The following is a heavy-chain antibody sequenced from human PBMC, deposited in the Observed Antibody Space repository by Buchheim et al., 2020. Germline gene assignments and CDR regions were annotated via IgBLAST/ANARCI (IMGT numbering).Heavy chain of an antibody. V-gene: IGHV3-33*01. CDR1: GFTFSSYG. CDR2: IWYDGSNK. D-gene: IGHD6-19*01. J-gene: IGHJ4*02. Sequence: QVQLVESGGGVVQPGRSLRLSCAASGFTFSSYGMHWVRQAPGKGLEWVAVIWYDGSNKYYADSVKGRFTISRDNSKNTLYLQMNSLRAEDTAVYYCARAPHSSSGWYGAGYFDYWGQGTL. CDR3: ARAPHSSSGWYGAGYFDY.